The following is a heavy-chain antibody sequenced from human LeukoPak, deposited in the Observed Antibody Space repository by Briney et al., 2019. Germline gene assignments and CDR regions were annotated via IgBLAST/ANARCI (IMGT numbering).Heavy chain of an antibody. J-gene: IGHJ4*02. CDR1: GFIFSNYW. V-gene: IGHV3-74*01. Sequence: TGGSLRLSCAASGFIFSNYWMHWVRQAPGKGLVWVSRISSDGSTTTYADSVKGRFTISRDNAKNTMYLQMNSLRAEDTALYYCARVTEYSTAGMRYWGQGTLVTVSS. D-gene: IGHD6-13*01. CDR2: ISSDGSTT. CDR3: ARVTEYSTAGMRY.